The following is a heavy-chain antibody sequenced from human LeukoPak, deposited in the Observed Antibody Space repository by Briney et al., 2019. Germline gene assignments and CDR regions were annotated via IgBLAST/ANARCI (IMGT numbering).Heavy chain of an antibody. CDR3: AAFIVHR. D-gene: IGHD2/OR15-2a*01. V-gene: IGHV3-30*04. CDR1: GFIFTSSA. Sequence: GGSLRLSCAASGFIFTSSAMHWVRQAPGKGLEWVAVISYDGRSKFYADSVKGRFTISRDNAKNSLYLQMNSLRAEDTAVYYCAAFIVHRWGQGTLVTVSS. J-gene: IGHJ5*02. CDR2: ISYDGRSK.